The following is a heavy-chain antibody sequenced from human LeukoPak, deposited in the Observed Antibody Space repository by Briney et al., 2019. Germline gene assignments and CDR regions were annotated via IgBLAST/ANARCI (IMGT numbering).Heavy chain of an antibody. Sequence: ASVKVSCKASGYTFTSYGIGWVRQAPGQGLEWMGWISAYNGNTNYAQKLQGRVTMTTDTSTSTAYMELRSLRSDDTAVYYCARDRPELGTEYYYMDVWGKGTTVTVSS. CDR3: ARDRPELGTEYYYMDV. CDR2: ISAYNGNT. J-gene: IGHJ6*03. D-gene: IGHD7-27*01. CDR1: GYTFTSYG. V-gene: IGHV1-18*01.